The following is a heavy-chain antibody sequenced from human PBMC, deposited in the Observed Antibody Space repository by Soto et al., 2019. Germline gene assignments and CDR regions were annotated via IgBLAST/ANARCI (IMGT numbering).Heavy chain of an antibody. CDR1: GFTFDDYA. J-gene: IGHJ4*02. V-gene: IGHV3-9*01. D-gene: IGHD3-22*01. CDR2: ISWNSGSI. Sequence: PGGSLRLSCAASGFTFDDYAMHWVRQAPGKGLEWVSGISWNSGSIGYADSVKGRFTISRDNAKNSLYLQMNSLRAEDTAVYYCARDRFYYGSSGYYYFDYWGQGTLVTVSS. CDR3: ARDRFYYGSSGYYYFDY.